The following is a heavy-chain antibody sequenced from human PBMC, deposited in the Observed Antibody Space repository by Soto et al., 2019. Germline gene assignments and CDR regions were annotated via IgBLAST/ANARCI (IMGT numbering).Heavy chain of an antibody. CDR1: GYIFTNYW. V-gene: IGHV5-51*01. Sequence: PVESLKISCKGSGYIFTNYWIGWVRQIPGKGLEWMGIIYPGESDTRYRPSFQGQVTISADWSISTAYLQWSSLKASDTAMYYCARHPYTDYDATYSWGKGNPVNVSS. J-gene: IGHJ6*04. CDR3: ARHPYTDYDATYS. D-gene: IGHD4-17*01. CDR2: IYPGESDT.